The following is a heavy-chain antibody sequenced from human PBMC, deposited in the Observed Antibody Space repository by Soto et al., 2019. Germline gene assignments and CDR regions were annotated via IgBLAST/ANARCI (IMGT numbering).Heavy chain of an antibody. Sequence: PSETLSLTCTVSGGSVSSGSYYWSWIRQPPGKGLEWIGYIYYSGSTNYNPSLKSRVIISVDTSKNQFSLKLSSVTAADTAVYYCAREQGRYFDWLGGYYYYGMDVWGQGTTVTVSS. CDR1: GGSVSSGSYY. V-gene: IGHV4-61*01. CDR2: IYYSGST. CDR3: AREQGRYFDWLGGYYYYGMDV. J-gene: IGHJ6*02. D-gene: IGHD3-9*01.